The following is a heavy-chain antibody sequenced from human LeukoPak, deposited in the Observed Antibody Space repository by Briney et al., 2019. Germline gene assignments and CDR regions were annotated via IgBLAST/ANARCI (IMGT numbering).Heavy chain of an antibody. CDR2: IHYSGST. Sequence: PSETLSLTCTVSGVSISPYYWSWIRQPPGKGLEWIGYIHYSGSTTYNPSLKSPVTISVDTSRNQFSLRLSSVTAADTAVYYCARGAGAFDYWGHGTLVTVSS. J-gene: IGHJ4*01. V-gene: IGHV4-59*01. CDR3: ARGAGAFDY. CDR1: GVSISPYY. D-gene: IGHD6-19*01.